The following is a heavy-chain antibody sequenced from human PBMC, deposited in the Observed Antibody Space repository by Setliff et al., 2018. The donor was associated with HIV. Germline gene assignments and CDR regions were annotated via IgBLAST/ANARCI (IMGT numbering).Heavy chain of an antibody. CDR3: ARHGGEGNPYHFYHGMDV. V-gene: IGHV5-51*01. Sequence: GESLKISCKGSGFSFNTHWIAWVRQMPGKGLEWLGIIYPGNSDTRYSPSFQGQVTISADGSISVAYLQWSSLKTSDSAMYYCARHGGEGNPYHFYHGMDVWGQGTPVTVSS. CDR1: GFSFNTHW. D-gene: IGHD3-16*01. J-gene: IGHJ6*02. CDR2: IYPGNSDT.